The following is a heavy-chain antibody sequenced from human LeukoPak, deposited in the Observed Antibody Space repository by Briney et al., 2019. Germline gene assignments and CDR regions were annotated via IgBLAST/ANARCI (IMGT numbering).Heavy chain of an antibody. CDR3: AREDWTILAVANGPIDY. J-gene: IGHJ4*02. CDR2: IYTSGNT. D-gene: IGHD3-3*01. CDR1: GGSISSGSYY. Sequence: PSETLSPTCTVSGGSISSGSYYWSWIRQPAGKGLEWIGRIYTSGNTNYNPSLKSRVTISVDTSKNQFSLRLNSVTAADTAVYYCAREDWTILAVANGPIDYWGQGTLVTVSS. V-gene: IGHV4-61*02.